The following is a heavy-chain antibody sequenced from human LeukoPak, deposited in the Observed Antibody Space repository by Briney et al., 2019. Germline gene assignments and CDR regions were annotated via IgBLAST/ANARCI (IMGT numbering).Heavy chain of an antibody. J-gene: IGHJ5*02. V-gene: IGHV4-34*01. CDR3: ARGLKRWLQLGEWFDP. D-gene: IGHD5-24*01. Sequence: SETLSLTCAVYGGSFSGYYWSWIRQPPGKGLEWIGEINQSGSTNYNPSLKSRVTISVDTSKNQFSLKLSSVTAADTAVYYCARGLKRWLQLGEWFDPWGQGTLVTVSS. CDR2: INQSGST. CDR1: GGSFSGYY.